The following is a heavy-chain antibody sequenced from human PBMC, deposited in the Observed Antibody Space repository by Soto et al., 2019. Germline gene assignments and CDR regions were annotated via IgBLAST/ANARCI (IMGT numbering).Heavy chain of an antibody. CDR3: ANSKIAVAGTYYYYYMGV. Sequence: GGSLRLSCAASGFTFSSYSMNWVRQAPGKGLEWVSYISSSSSTIYYADSVKGRFTISRDNAKNSLYLQMNSLRAEDTAVYYCANSKIAVAGTYYYYYMGVWGKGTTITVSS. CDR2: ISSSSSTI. V-gene: IGHV3-48*01. D-gene: IGHD6-19*01. CDR1: GFTFSSYS. J-gene: IGHJ6*03.